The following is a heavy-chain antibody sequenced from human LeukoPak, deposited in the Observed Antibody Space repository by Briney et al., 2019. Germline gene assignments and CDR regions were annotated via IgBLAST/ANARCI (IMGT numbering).Heavy chain of an antibody. CDR3: ARVALPEVPAAMRGFWFDP. V-gene: IGHV1-69*05. J-gene: IGHJ5*02. Sequence: GASVKVSCKASGGTFSSYAISWARQAPGQGLEWMGGIIPIFGTANYAQKFQGRVTITTDESTSTAYMELSSLRSEDTAVYYCARVALPEVPAAMRGFWFDPWGQGTLVTVSS. D-gene: IGHD2-2*01. CDR1: GGTFSSYA. CDR2: IIPIFGTA.